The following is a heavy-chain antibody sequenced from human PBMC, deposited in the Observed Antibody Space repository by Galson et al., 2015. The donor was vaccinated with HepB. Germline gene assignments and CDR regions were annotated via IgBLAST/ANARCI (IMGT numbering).Heavy chain of an antibody. CDR1: GGSFSGYY. J-gene: IGHJ2*01. V-gene: IGHV3-7*03. CDR2: IKQDGSEK. CDR3: ARDGRLGYCSSTSCYAGDWYFDL. D-gene: IGHD2-2*01. Sequence: LSLTCAVYGGSFSGYYWSWVRQAPGKGLEWVANIKQDGSEKYYVDSVKGRFTISRDNAKNSLYLQMNSLRAEDTAVYYCARDGRLGYCSSTSCYAGDWYFDLWGRGTLVTVSS.